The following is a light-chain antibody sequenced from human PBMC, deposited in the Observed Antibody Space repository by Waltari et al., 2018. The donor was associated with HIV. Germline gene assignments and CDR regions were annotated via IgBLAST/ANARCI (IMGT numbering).Light chain of an antibody. J-gene: IGLJ3*02. V-gene: IGLV1-47*02. CDR2: NTD. Sequence: QSVLTQPPSMSRPPGQRVFISCSGTRSNIRNTFVSWFQEVSGRAPKPIIYNTDQRPSGVPDRFSAAKSGSSASLAITGLQSDDEAVYFCASRDDNLSHWVFGGGTKLTV. CDR1: RSNIRNTF. CDR3: ASRDDNLSHWV.